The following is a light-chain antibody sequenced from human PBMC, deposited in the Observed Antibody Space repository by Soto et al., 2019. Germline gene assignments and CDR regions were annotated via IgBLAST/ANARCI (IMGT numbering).Light chain of an antibody. J-gene: IGLJ3*02. CDR1: LSHIGSNF. Sequence: SVLSQPPPASGTPGPTVTISCFWRLSHIGSNFIYWYQQLPGAAPKLLIYRNNERPSGVPDRFSASKSGTSASLAISGLRSEDEADYHCAAWDDTLSGVVFGGGTQLTVL. CDR2: RNN. CDR3: AAWDDTLSGVV. V-gene: IGLV1-47*01.